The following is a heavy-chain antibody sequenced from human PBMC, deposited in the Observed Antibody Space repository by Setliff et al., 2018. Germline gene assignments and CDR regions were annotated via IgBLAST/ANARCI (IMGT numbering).Heavy chain of an antibody. CDR1: GGSFSGYC. CDR3: ARGHSYESRNSFVFYSNGLDV. J-gene: IGHJ6*02. V-gene: IGHV4-34*01. Sequence: SETLSLTCAVYGGSFSGYCWSWIHQSPGRGLEWIGQISYSGSATYNPSLKSRVTTSRDTSKNQFSLKLNSVTAADTAVFYCARGHSYESRNSFVFYSNGLDVWGQGTTVTVSS. D-gene: IGHD3-22*01. CDR2: ISYSGSA.